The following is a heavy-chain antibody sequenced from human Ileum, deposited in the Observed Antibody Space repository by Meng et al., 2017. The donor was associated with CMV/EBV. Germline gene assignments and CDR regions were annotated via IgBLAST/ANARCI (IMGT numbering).Heavy chain of an antibody. CDR3: ARDLSWNQIGY. CDR1: GFTFSSYW. CDR2: INVDVGAT. D-gene: IGHD1-1*01. J-gene: IGHJ4*02. Sequence: GGSLRLSCAASGFTFSSYWMHWVRQAPGKGLVWVSRINVDVGATTYADSVEGRFTISRDNAKDTLYLQMDSLRAEDTAVYYCARDLSWNQIGYWGQGVLVTVSS. V-gene: IGHV3-74*01.